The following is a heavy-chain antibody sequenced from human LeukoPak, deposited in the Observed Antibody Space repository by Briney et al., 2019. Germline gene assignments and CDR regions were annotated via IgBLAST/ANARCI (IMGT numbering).Heavy chain of an antibody. J-gene: IGHJ4*02. V-gene: IGHV4-39*01. Sequence: PSETLSLTCTVSGGFISSSHYNWGWIRQPPGKGLEWIGSMYYSESTYYNPSLKSRVTISIDTSKNQFSLKLSSVTAAETAIYYCARSPGYCSGGTCYLDYWGQGTLVTVSS. D-gene: IGHD2-15*01. CDR1: GGFISSSHYN. CDR2: MYYSEST. CDR3: ARSPGYCSGGTCYLDY.